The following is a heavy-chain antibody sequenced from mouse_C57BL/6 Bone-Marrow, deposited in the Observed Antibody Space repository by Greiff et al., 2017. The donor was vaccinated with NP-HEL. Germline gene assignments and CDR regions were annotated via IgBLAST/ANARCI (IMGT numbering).Heavy chain of an antibody. V-gene: IGHV1-81*01. J-gene: IGHJ2*01. Sequence: LEESGAELARPGASVKLSCKASGYTFTSYGISWVKQRTGQGLEWIGEIYPRSGNTYYNEKFKGKATLTADKSSSTAYMELRSLTSEDSAVYFCARRAGTPFDYWGQGTTLTVSS. D-gene: IGHD3-3*01. CDR3: ARRAGTPFDY. CDR2: IYPRSGNT. CDR1: GYTFTSYG.